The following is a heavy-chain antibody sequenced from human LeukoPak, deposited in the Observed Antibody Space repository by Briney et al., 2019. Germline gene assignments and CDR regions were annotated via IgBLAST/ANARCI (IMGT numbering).Heavy chain of an antibody. J-gene: IGHJ6*02. CDR3: ARANSSWRGGYYYYYYGMDV. CDR2: ISYDGSNK. V-gene: IGHV3-30-3*01. CDR1: GFTFSSYA. D-gene: IGHD6-13*01. Sequence: QPGRSLRLSCAASGFTFSSYAMHWVRQAPGKGLEWVAVISYDGSNKYYADSVKGRFIISRDNSKNTLYLQMNSLRAEDTAVYYCARANSSWRGGYYYYYYGMDVWGQGTTVTVSS.